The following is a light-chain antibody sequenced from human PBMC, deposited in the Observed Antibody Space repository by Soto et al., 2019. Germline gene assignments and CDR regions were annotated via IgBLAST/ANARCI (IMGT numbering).Light chain of an antibody. J-gene: IGKJ2*01. Sequence: EIVMTQSPATLSVSPGERATLSCRASQSVSSNLAWYQQKPGQAPRLLIYGASTRATGIPARFSGSGSGTEVTLTISSLQSEDFAVDYCQQYNNWPPENTFGQGTKLEIK. CDR3: QQYNNWPPENT. V-gene: IGKV3-15*01. CDR2: GAS. CDR1: QSVSSN.